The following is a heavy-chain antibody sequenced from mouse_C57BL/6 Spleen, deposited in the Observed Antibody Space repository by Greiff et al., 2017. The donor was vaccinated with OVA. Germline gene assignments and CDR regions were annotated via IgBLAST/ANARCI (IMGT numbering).Heavy chain of an antibody. D-gene: IGHD1-1*01. CDR1: GYTFTSYW. J-gene: IGHJ3*01. CDR3: ARRYIQGAWFAY. Sequence: VQLQQPGAELVKPGASVKMSCKASGYTFTSYWITWVKQRPGQGLEWIGDIYPGSGSTNYHEKFKSKATLTVDTSSSTAYMPLSSLTSEDSAGYYCARRYIQGAWFAYWGQGTLVTVSA. V-gene: IGHV1-55*01. CDR2: IYPGSGST.